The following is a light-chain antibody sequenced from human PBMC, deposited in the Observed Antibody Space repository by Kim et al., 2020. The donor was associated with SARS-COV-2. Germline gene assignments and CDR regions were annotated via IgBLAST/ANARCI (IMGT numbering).Light chain of an antibody. CDR3: AARDDRLNGYV. Sequence: GHRVTISCSVSSSDIGSSTVSWYQQVPGTAPKLLMYSKDQRPSGVPGRFSGSKSGTSASLAISGLQSDDDADYYCAARDDRLNGYVFGTGTKVTVL. J-gene: IGLJ1*01. V-gene: IGLV1-44*01. CDR2: SKD. CDR1: SSDIGSST.